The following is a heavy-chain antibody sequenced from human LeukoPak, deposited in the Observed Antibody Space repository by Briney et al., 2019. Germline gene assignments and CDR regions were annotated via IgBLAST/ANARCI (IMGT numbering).Heavy chain of an antibody. V-gene: IGHV4-39*07. CDR1: GGSTRSGRHH. CDR2: LDESGRP. D-gene: IGHD2-15*01. J-gene: IGHJ6*03. CDR3: ARDLGGYPFFMDV. Sequence: PSETLSLTCSVSGGSTRSGRHHWAWVRQPPGKGLEFIGSLDESGRPYYNAPLKSRVTISEDSSGKQFSLNLSSVAAADTAVYYCARDLGGYPFFMDVWGRGTTVIVSS.